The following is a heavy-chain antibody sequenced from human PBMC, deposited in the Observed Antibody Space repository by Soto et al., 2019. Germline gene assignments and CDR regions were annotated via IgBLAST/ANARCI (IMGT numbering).Heavy chain of an antibody. CDR1: GGSFSGYY. CDR2: INHSGST. Sequence: SETLSLTCAVYGGSFSGYYWSWIRQPPGKGLEWIGEINHSGSTNYNPSLKSRVTISVDTSKNQFSLKLSSVTAADTAVYYCARMGVYRYGIFDYWGPGTLVTVSS. J-gene: IGHJ4*02. CDR3: ARMGVYRYGIFDY. V-gene: IGHV4-34*01. D-gene: IGHD5-18*01.